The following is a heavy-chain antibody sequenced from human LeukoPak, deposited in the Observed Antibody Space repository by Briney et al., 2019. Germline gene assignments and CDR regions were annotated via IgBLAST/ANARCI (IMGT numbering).Heavy chain of an antibody. Sequence: ASVKVSCKASGFTFTDYYMHWVRQAPGEGLEWMGWINPNSGGTNYAQNFRGRVIMTSDTSINTAYMELSRLRSDDTAVYYCARGLDALYYYFMDVWGKGTPVTVSS. V-gene: IGHV1-2*02. J-gene: IGHJ6*03. CDR3: ARGLDALYYYFMDV. CDR2: INPNSGGT. CDR1: GFTFTDYY.